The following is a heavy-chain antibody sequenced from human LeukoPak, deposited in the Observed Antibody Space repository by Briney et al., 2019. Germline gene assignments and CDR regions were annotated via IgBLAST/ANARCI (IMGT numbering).Heavy chain of an antibody. D-gene: IGHD3-3*01. V-gene: IGHV3-48*03. Sequence: GGSLRLSCAASGFTFCSYEMNWVRQAPGKGLEWVSYISSSGSTIYYADSVKGRFTISRDNAKNSLYLQMNSLRAEDTAVYYCARYHDFWSGYGIFDYWGQGTLVTVSS. J-gene: IGHJ4*02. CDR1: GFTFCSYE. CDR3: ARYHDFWSGYGIFDY. CDR2: ISSSGSTI.